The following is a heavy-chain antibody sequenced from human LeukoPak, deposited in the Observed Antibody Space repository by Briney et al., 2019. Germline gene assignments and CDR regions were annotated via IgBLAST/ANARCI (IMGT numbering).Heavy chain of an antibody. J-gene: IGHJ4*02. Sequence: PSETLSLTCTVSGGSIRSFYWSWIRQPPGKGLEWIGYIYYSGSTNYNSSLKSRVTISVDSSKNQFSLKLSSVTAADTAVYYCATTSRPLRIDYWGQGTLVTVSS. V-gene: IGHV4-59*01. CDR2: IYYSGST. CDR1: GGSIRSFY. CDR3: ATTSRPLRIDY. D-gene: IGHD2-15*01.